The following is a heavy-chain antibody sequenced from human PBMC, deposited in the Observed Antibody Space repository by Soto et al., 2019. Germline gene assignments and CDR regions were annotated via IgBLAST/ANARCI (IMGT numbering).Heavy chain of an antibody. CDR3: ARVMANYFDF. Sequence: QVQLQESGPGLVKPSQTLSLTCTVSGGSISNDNYYWSWIRQHPGKGLEWIGYITNSGSTYYNPYLHSPATVSGDSSKNQFSPRLTSVSAADTSVNYCARVMANYFDFWGQGTVVIVSS. J-gene: IGHJ4*02. CDR2: ITNSGST. V-gene: IGHV4-31*01. CDR1: GGSISNDNYY.